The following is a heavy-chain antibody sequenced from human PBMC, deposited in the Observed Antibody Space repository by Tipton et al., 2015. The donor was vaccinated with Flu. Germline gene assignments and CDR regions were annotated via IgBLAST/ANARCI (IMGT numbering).Heavy chain of an antibody. V-gene: IGHV3-30*02. CDR1: GFTFSGYG. J-gene: IGHJ4*02. CDR2: IRHDESDK. Sequence: SLRLSCVASGFTFSGYGMHWVRQAPGKGLEWVAFIRHDESDKYYADSVKGRFTISRDNSKNALYLLINSLRAEDTAVYYCAKDGWDTSGWYPFDYWGQGTLVTVSS. D-gene: IGHD6-19*01. CDR3: AKDGWDTSGWYPFDY.